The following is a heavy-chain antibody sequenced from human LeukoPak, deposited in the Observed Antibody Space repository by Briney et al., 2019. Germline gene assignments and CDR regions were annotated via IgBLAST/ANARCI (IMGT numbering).Heavy chain of an antibody. J-gene: IGHJ4*02. D-gene: IGHD3-10*01. CDR3: ARGYYGSGSFFDY. V-gene: IGHV4-61*01. CDR1: GGYVRSGSYY. CDR2: IYYSGST. Sequence: PSETLSLTCTVSGGYVRSGSYYWSWIRQPPEKGLEWIGYIYYSGSTNYNPSLRSRVTISVDTSKNQFSLKLSSVTAADTAVYYCARGYYGSGSFFDYWGQGTLVTVSS.